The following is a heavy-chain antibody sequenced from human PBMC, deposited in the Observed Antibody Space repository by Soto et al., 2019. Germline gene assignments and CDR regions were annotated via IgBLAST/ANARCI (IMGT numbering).Heavy chain of an antibody. J-gene: IGHJ4*02. D-gene: IGHD2-21*01. CDR3: ARGPDLGWD. Sequence: PSETLSLTCTVSGGSISSGGYYWSWIRQHPGKGLEWIGYIYYSGSTYYNPSLKSRVTISVHTSNSQFSLELSSVTAADTAVYYCARGPDLGWDWGQGTLVTVSS. CDR2: IYYSGST. V-gene: IGHV4-31*03. CDR1: GGSISSGGYY.